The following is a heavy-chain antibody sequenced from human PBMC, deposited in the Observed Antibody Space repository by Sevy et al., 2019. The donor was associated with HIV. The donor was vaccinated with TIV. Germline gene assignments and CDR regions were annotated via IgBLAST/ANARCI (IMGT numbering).Heavy chain of an antibody. J-gene: IGHJ4*02. D-gene: IGHD1-7*01. CDR1: GFTFSSYA. V-gene: IGHV3-23*01. CDR2: ISGSGGST. CDR3: AKAVRPLSSELQD. Sequence: GGSLRLSCAASGFTFSSYAMSWVRQAPGKGLEWVSAISGSGGSTYYADYVKGRFTISRDNSKNTLYLQMNSLRAEDTAVYYCAKAVRPLSSELQDWGQGTLVTVSS.